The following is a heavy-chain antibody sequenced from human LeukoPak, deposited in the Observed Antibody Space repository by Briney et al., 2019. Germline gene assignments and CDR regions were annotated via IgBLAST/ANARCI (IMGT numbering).Heavy chain of an antibody. D-gene: IGHD6-19*01. CDR3: AREYSSGWYW. CDR2: IYHSGST. Sequence: PSETLSLTCTVSGYSMTTGYYWGWIRQPPGQPPGKGLEWVGSIYHSGSTYYNPSLKSRVTISVDTSKNQFSLKLSSVTAADTAVYYCAREYSSGWYWWGQGTLVTVSS. V-gene: IGHV4-38-2*02. CDR1: GYSMTTGYY. J-gene: IGHJ4*02.